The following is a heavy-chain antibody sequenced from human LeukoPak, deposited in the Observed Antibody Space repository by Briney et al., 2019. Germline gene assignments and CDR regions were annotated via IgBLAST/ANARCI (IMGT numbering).Heavy chain of an antibody. D-gene: IGHD3-16*01. CDR3: AREFEATGFWAFDY. Sequence: GGSLRLSCAVSGFTFSSYWMHWVRQAPGRGLAWVSRMNSDGSATTYADSVKGRFTISRDNAKNTLYLQMNSLRAEDTAVYYCAREFEATGFWAFDYWGRGTLVTASS. V-gene: IGHV3-74*01. CDR1: GFTFSSYW. J-gene: IGHJ4*02. CDR2: MNSDGSAT.